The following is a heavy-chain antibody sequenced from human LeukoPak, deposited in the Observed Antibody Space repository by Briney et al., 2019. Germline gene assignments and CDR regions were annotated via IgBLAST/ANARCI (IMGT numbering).Heavy chain of an antibody. Sequence: PRGSLRLSCAASGFTVSSNYMSWVRQAPGKGLEWVSLIYSGGDTYYADSVKGRFTISRDNSKNTLYLQMNSLRAEDTAVYYCARDGGIPWELQGRWGQGTLVTVSS. V-gene: IGHV3-53*01. CDR3: ARDGGIPWELQGR. D-gene: IGHD1-26*01. CDR2: IYSGGDT. J-gene: IGHJ4*02. CDR1: GFTVSSNY.